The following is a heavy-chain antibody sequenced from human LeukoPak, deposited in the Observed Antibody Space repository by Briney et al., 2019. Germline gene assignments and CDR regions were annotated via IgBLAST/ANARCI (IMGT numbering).Heavy chain of an antibody. D-gene: IGHD3-3*01. Sequence: ASVKGSCKASGYTFTSYDINWVRQATGQGLEWMGWMNPNSGNTGYAQKFQGRVTMTRNTSISTAYMELSSLRSEDTAVYYCARGRGEFITIFGVVIPNAFDYYYYMDVWGKGTTVAVSS. CDR2: MNPNSGNT. CDR3: ARGRGEFITIFGVVIPNAFDYYYYMDV. CDR1: GYTFTSYD. J-gene: IGHJ6*03. V-gene: IGHV1-8*01.